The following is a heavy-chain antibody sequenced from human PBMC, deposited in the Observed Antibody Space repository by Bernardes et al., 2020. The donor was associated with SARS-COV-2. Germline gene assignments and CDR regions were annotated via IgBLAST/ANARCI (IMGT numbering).Heavy chain of an antibody. Sequence: ASVKVSCKVSGYSLSDLSMHWVRQAPGKGLEWMGGFDPEDGETIYAREFQDRVTMTDDTSTDTAYMEVSSLTSEDTAIYYCATTGRGVIVPRFDHWGQGTLVTVSS. V-gene: IGHV1-24*01. D-gene: IGHD3-16*02. CDR3: ATTGRGVIVPRFDH. CDR1: GYSLSDLS. CDR2: FDPEDGET. J-gene: IGHJ4*02.